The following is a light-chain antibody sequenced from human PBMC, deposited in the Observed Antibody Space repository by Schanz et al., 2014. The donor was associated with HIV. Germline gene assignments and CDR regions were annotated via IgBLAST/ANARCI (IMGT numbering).Light chain of an antibody. J-gene: IGKJ4*01. Sequence: DIQMTQSPSPLSASVGDRVTITCRASQSIGNSLAWFHQKPGRAPQLLIYGASTLQPGVPATFSGSGSGTEFTLTISSLQPDDFAIYYCQQYDSYPITFGGGTNVEIK. V-gene: IGKV1-5*01. CDR2: GAS. CDR3: QQYDSYPIT. CDR1: QSIGNS.